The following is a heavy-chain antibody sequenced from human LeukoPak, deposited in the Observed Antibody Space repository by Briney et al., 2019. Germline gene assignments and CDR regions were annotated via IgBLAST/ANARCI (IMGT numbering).Heavy chain of an antibody. V-gene: IGHV4-61*01. CDR1: GGSVSSGNYY. Sequence: KPSETLSLTCTVSGGSVSSGNYYWSWIRQPPGKGLQWIGYIYYSGSTNYNPSLKSRVTISVDTSKNQFSLKLISVTAADTAVYYCARVVSSRRERIPFDYWGQGTLVTVSS. D-gene: IGHD1-1*01. CDR2: IYYSGST. CDR3: ARVVSSRRERIPFDY. J-gene: IGHJ4*02.